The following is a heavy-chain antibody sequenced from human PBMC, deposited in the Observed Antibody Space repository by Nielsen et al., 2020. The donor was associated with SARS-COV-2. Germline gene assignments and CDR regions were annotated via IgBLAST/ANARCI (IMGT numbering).Heavy chain of an antibody. D-gene: IGHD1-26*01. CDR2: IYYSGST. CDR1: GGSINSGGYY. CDR3: AREGVGARGGFDY. Sequence: SETLSLTCTVSGGSINSGGYYWSWIRQHPGKGLEWIGYIYYSGSTHYNPSLKSRVTISVDTSKNQFSLKLSSVTAADTAVYYCAREGVGARGGFDYWGQGTLVTVSA. J-gene: IGHJ4*02. V-gene: IGHV4-31*03.